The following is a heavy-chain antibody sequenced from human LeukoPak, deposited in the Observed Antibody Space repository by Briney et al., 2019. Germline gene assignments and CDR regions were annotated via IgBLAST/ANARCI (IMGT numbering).Heavy chain of an antibody. J-gene: IGHJ4*02. CDR1: GFTFNAFW. Sequence: GGSLRLSCAASGFTFNAFWMTWVRQAPGRGLEWLAIINQDGTETYYVDSVKGRFTISRDNAKNSVFLQLRNLRGEDTALYYCARTIWFGELVDFWGQGALVTVSS. D-gene: IGHD3-10*01. CDR3: ARTIWFGELVDF. CDR2: INQDGTET. V-gene: IGHV3-7*01.